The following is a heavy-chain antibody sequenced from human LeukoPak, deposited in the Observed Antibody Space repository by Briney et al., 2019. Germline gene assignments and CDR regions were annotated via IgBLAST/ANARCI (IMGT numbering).Heavy chain of an antibody. V-gene: IGHV1-24*01. D-gene: IGHD3-22*01. CDR2: FYPEDGET. CDR1: GYTLTELS. Sequence: ASVKVFCKVSGYTLTELSMHWVRRAPGKGLEWLGRFYPEDGETIYAQRFQGRVTMTEDTSTNTAYMELSSLRSADSAVYYCATGRLGEYYEDSSGYFAYWGQGTLVTVSS. J-gene: IGHJ4*02. CDR3: ATGRLGEYYEDSSGYFAY.